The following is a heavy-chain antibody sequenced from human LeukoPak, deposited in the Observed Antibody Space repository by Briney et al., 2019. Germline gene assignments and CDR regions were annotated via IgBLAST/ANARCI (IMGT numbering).Heavy chain of an antibody. D-gene: IGHD2-15*01. CDR3: AKGGYTTWFDP. Sequence: GGSLRLSCGVSGSTFREYSMRWVRQARGKGLECGSNSRTNSRETDDTDSEKGRFTISRDNSQNALYLGMNSGRAGDTAVYYCAKGGYTTWFDPWGQGTLVTVSS. J-gene: IGHJ5*02. V-gene: IGHV3-23*01. CDR1: GSTFREYS. CDR2: SRTNSRET.